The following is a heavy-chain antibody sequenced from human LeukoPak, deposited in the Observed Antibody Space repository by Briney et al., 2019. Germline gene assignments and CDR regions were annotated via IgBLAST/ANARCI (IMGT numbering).Heavy chain of an antibody. CDR1: GYSFTSYW. CDR3: SRHSTYYSDSSGYY. D-gene: IGHD3-22*01. V-gene: IGHV5-51*01. Sequence: GGSLRLSCKGSGYSFTSYWIGWVRQMPGKGLEWMGIIYAGDSDTRYSPSFQGQVTISADKSISTAYLQWSSLKASDTAMYYCSRHSTYYSDSSGYYWGQGTLATVSS. J-gene: IGHJ4*02. CDR2: IYAGDSDT.